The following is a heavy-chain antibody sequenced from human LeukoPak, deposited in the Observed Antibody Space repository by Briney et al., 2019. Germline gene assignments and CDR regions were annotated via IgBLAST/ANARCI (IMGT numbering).Heavy chain of an antibody. D-gene: IGHD5-12*01. CDR3: ARGGYSFDY. CDR2: ISGSGGST. CDR1: GLTFSSYA. Sequence: GGSLRLSCAASGLTFSSYAMSWVRQAPGKGLEWVSAISGSGGSTYYADSVKGRFTISRDNSKNTLYLQMYSLRLDDTAVYYCARGGYSFDYLGQGTLVTVSS. V-gene: IGHV3-23*01. J-gene: IGHJ4*02.